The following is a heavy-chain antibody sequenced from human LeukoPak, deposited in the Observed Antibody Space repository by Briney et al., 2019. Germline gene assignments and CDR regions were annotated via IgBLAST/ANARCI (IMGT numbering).Heavy chain of an antibody. CDR1: GFTVSSNY. CDR2: IDGDGVKR. V-gene: IGHV3-43*02. J-gene: IGHJ5*02. Sequence: PGGSLRLSCAASGFTVSSNYMSWVRQPPGGGLEWVSLIDGDGVKRLYADSVRGRFTISRDNSKNSLYLELNSLRSEDTAFYYCAKDIAAAGRNYFDPWGQGTLVTVSS. D-gene: IGHD6-13*01. CDR3: AKDIAAAGRNYFDP.